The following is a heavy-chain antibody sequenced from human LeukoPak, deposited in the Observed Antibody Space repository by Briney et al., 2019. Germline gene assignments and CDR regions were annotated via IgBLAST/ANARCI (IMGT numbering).Heavy chain of an antibody. Sequence: SETLXLTCXVSGGSISSYYWSWIRQPAGKGLEWXXRMYTSGSTNYNPSLKSRVTMSVDTSKNQFSLKLSSVTAADTAVYYCARDDGDYEGSYGMDVWGQGTTVTVSS. CDR2: MYTSGST. CDR3: ARDDGDYEGSYGMDV. J-gene: IGHJ6*02. D-gene: IGHD4-17*01. V-gene: IGHV4-4*07. CDR1: GGSISSYY.